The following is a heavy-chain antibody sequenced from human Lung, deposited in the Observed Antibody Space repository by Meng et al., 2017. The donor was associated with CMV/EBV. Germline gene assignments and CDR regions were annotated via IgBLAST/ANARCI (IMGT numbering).Heavy chain of an antibody. CDR3: ARGIVIEVAGTGVDY. CDR1: GYTFTSYG. D-gene: IGHD6-19*01. Sequence: ASVXVSCKASGYTFTSYGISWVRQAPGQGLEWMGWISAYNGNTNYAQKLQGRVTMTTDTSTSTAYMELRSLRSDDTAVYYCARGIVIEVAGTGVDYWGQGXLVTVSS. J-gene: IGHJ4*02. V-gene: IGHV1-18*01. CDR2: ISAYNGNT.